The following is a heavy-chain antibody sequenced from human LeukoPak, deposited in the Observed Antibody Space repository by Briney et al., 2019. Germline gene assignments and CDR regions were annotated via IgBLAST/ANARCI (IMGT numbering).Heavy chain of an antibody. CDR3: ARDLLTMVRGVTGAIFDY. Sequence: SETLSLTCTVSGYSISSGYYWGWIRQPPGKGLEWIGSIYHSGSTYYNPSLKSRVTISVDTPKNQFSLKLSSVTAADTAVYYCARDLLTMVRGVTGAIFDYWGQGTLVTVSS. D-gene: IGHD3-10*01. CDR1: GYSISSGYY. V-gene: IGHV4-38-2*02. J-gene: IGHJ4*02. CDR2: IYHSGST.